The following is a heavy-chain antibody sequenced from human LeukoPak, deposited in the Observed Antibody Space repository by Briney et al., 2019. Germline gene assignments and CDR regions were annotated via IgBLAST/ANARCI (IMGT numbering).Heavy chain of an antibody. Sequence: GGPLRLSCAASGFTFSSYSMNWVRQAPGKGLEWVSSISSSSSYIYYADSVKGRFTISRDNAKNSLYLQMNSLRAEDTAVYYCARAQVGCSSTSCYFGAFDIWGQGTMVTVSS. J-gene: IGHJ3*02. CDR3: ARAQVGCSSTSCYFGAFDI. V-gene: IGHV3-21*01. CDR1: GFTFSSYS. CDR2: ISSSSSYI. D-gene: IGHD2-2*01.